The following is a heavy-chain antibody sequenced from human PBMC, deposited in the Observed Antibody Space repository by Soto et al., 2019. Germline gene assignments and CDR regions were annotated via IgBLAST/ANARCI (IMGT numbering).Heavy chain of an antibody. D-gene: IGHD6-13*01. CDR3: ARAGQQLVLGYYYYGMDV. CDR2: IYYSGST. J-gene: IGHJ6*02. CDR1: GGSISSYY. V-gene: IGHV4-59*01. Sequence: SETLSLTCTVSGGSISSYYWSWIRQPPGKGLEWIGYIYYSGSTNYNPSLKSRVTISVDTSKNQFSLKLSSVTAADTAVYYCARAGQQLVLGYYYYGMDVWGQGTTVTVSS.